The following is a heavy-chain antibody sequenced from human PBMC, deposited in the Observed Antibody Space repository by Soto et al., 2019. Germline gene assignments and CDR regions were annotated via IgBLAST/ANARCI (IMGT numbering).Heavy chain of an antibody. V-gene: IGHV3-73*02. J-gene: IGHJ4*02. D-gene: IGHD3-16*01. CDR3: CMMTGWAGLDES. CDR1: GFTCSGSP. Sequence: EVQLVESGGGLVQPGGSVKLSCAASGFTCSGSPMHWVRQASGKGLEWVGRIRSKTDNSATAYAASVKGRFTISTDDSNIMAYLQTNNRTTEASAVHYRCMMTGWAGLDESWGQVTRVTVS. CDR2: IRSKTDNSAT.